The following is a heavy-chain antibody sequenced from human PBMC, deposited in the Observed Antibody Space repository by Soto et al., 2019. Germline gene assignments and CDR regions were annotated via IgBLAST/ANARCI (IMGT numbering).Heavy chain of an antibody. CDR3: ARHGDLGYYGSGRGWFDP. Sequence: QVQLVQSGAEVKKPGSSVKVSCKASGGTFSSYAISWVRQAPGQGLEWMGGIIPIFGTANYAQKFQGRVTITADESTSTAYMELSSLRSEDTAVYYCARHGDLGYYGSGRGWFDPWGQGTLVTVSS. CDR1: GGTFSSYA. CDR2: IIPIFGTA. V-gene: IGHV1-69*01. J-gene: IGHJ5*02. D-gene: IGHD3-10*01.